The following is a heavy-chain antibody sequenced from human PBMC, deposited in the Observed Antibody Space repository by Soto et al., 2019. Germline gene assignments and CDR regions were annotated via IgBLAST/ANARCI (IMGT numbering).Heavy chain of an antibody. CDR2: INHSGST. CDR3: ARGGLMITFGGVIVASYYHYGMDV. J-gene: IGHJ6*02. D-gene: IGHD3-16*02. V-gene: IGHV4-34*01. Sequence: SETLSLTCAVYGGSFSGYYWSWIRQPPGKGLEWIGEINHSGSTNYNPSLKSRVTISVDTSKNQFSLKLSSVTAADTAVYYCARGGLMITFGGVIVASYYHYGMDVWGPGPTVTFSS. CDR1: GGSFSGYY.